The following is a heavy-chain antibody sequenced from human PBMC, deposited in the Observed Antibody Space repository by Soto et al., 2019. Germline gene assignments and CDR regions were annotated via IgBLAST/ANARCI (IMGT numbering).Heavy chain of an antibody. Sequence: EVQLVESGGGLVQPGGSLRLSCAASGFTFSNYWMHWVHQVPGKGLVWVSRVNGDGSSTFYGDSVKGRFTISRDNAENTVFLQMNSLRAEDTAVYYCARDNWNTVWGQGTMVTVSS. CDR1: GFTFSNYW. D-gene: IGHD1-20*01. J-gene: IGHJ3*01. CDR2: VNGDGSST. V-gene: IGHV3-74*01. CDR3: ARDNWNTV.